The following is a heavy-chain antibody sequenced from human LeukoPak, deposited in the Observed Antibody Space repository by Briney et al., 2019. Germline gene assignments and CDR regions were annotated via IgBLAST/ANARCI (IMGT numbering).Heavy chain of an antibody. Sequence: PGGFLRLSCAASGFTFSSYAMSWVRQAPGKGLEWVSTISHSDSSTYYADSVKGRFTISRDNSKNTLYLQMNSLRAEDTAVYYCAKDSSGWYSSFDYWGQGTLVTVSS. D-gene: IGHD6-19*01. CDR1: GFTFSSYA. V-gene: IGHV3-23*01. CDR2: ISHSDSST. J-gene: IGHJ4*02. CDR3: AKDSSGWYSSFDY.